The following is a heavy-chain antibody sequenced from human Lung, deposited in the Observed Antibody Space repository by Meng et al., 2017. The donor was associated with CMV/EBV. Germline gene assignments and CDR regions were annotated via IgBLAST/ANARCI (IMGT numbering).Heavy chain of an antibody. J-gene: IGHJ4*02. CDR2: TYYRSKWYH. CDR1: GDIVSSTSAA. D-gene: IGHD4-23*01. V-gene: IGHV6-1*01. CDR3: ARGINGGCGD. Sequence: QVSLQQSGPGLVKPPQTLSPTCAISGDIVSSTSAAWHWIRKSPSRGLEWLGRTYYRSKWYHEYAVSVKSRITISPGTPKNQFSRQLNSMTPEDTAVYYCARGINGGCGDWGQGTLVTVSS.